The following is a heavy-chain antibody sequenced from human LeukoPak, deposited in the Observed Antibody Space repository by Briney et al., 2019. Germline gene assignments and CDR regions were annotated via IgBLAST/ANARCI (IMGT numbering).Heavy chain of an antibody. CDR1: GFSFSSYW. J-gene: IGHJ3*02. CDR2: INSDGTTT. Sequence: GGSLRLSCAASGFSFSSYWMHWVRQGPGKGLVWVSRINSDGTTTSYADSVKGRFTISRHNSKNTLYLQMNSLRAEDTAVYYCARVVRPDDAFDIWGQGTMVTVSS. V-gene: IGHV3-74*01. CDR3: ARVVRPDDAFDI.